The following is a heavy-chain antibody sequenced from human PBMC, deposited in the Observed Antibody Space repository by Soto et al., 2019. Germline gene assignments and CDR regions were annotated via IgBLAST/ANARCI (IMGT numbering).Heavy chain of an antibody. J-gene: IGHJ6*02. V-gene: IGHV1-3*01. D-gene: IGHD3-10*01. CDR2: INAGNGNT. CDR1: GYTFTSYA. CDR3: ARDLAPSYYYGSGSPGMDV. Sequence: ASVKVYCKASGYTFTSYAMHWVRQAPGQRLEWMGWINAGNGNTKYSQKFQGRVTITRDTSASTAYMELSSLRSEDTAVYYCARDLAPSYYYGSGSPGMDVWGQETTVNVSS.